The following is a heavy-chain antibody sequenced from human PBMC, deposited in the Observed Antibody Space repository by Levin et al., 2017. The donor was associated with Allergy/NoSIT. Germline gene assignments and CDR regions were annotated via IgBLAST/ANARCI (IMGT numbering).Heavy chain of an antibody. CDR2: IYPGDSDT. V-gene: IGHV5-51*01. J-gene: IGHJ4*02. D-gene: IGHD1-26*01. CDR3: ALPTGGWELRESYFDY. Sequence: NLGESLKISCKGSGYSFTSYWIGWVRQMPGKGLEWMGIIYPGDSDTRYSPSFQGQVTISADKSISTAYLQWSSLKASDTAMYYCALPTGGWELRESYFDYWGQGTLVTVSS. CDR1: GYSFTSYW.